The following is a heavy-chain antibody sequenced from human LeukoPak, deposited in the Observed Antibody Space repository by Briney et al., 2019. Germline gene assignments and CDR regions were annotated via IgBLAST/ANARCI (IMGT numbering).Heavy chain of an antibody. CDR1: GFTFSNYA. CDR3: AKDHFDGSAYYGYYSGIDV. Sequence: GGSLRLSCAASGFTFSNYAMTWVRQAPGKGLEWVSGINGGGGSKHYADSVKGRFDISRDNSGITLSLQMNSLRAEDTAVYYCAKDHFDGSAYYGYYSGIDVWGQGTTVTVSS. CDR2: INGGGGSK. D-gene: IGHD3-22*01. V-gene: IGHV3-23*01. J-gene: IGHJ6*02.